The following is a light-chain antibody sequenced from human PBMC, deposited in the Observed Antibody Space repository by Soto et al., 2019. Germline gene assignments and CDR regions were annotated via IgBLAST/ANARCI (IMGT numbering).Light chain of an antibody. V-gene: IGLV2-8*01. CDR3: TSYAGSNIYV. CDR2: DVN. J-gene: IGLJ1*01. CDR1: SSDVGGYNF. Sequence: QSALTQPPSASGSPGQSVTISCTGTSSDVGGYNFVSWYQHHPGKAPKLIIYDVNKRPSGVPNRFSGSKSGNTASLTVSGLQAEDEADYYCTSYAGSNIYVFGTGTKLTVL.